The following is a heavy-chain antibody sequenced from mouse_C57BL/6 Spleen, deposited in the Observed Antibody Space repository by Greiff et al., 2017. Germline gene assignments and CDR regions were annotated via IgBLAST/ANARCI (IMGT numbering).Heavy chain of an antibody. D-gene: IGHD4-1*01. Sequence: QVQLKQSGPGLVQPSQSLSITCTVSGFSLTSYGVHWVRQSPGKGLEWLGVIWSGGSTDYNAAFISRLSISKDNSKSQVFFKRNSLHADDTAIYYCARNSEANWVFDYWGQGTTLTVSS. CDR3: ARNSEANWVFDY. J-gene: IGHJ2*01. V-gene: IGHV2-2*01. CDR1: GFSLTSYG. CDR2: IWSGGST.